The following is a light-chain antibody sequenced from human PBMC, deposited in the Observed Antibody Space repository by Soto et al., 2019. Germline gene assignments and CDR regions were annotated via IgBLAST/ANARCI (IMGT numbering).Light chain of an antibody. V-gene: IGLV2-14*01. CDR2: EVS. CDR3: SSYTSSSTL. Sequence: QSALTQPASVSGSPGQSITISCTGTSSDVGGYNYVSWYQQHPGKAPKLMIYEVSNRPSGVSNRFSGYKSGNTASLTISGLQAEDEADYYCSSYTSSSTLFGGGTKVTVL. CDR1: SSDVGGYNY. J-gene: IGLJ2*01.